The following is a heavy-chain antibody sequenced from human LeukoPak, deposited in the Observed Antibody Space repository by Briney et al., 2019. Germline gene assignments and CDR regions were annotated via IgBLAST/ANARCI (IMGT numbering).Heavy chain of an antibody. J-gene: IGHJ4*02. D-gene: IGHD3-22*01. CDR3: AKDGSNYYDSSGYYYVGSFDY. V-gene: IGHV3-23*01. Sequence: PGGSLRLSCAASGFTFSSYAMSWDRQAPGKGLEWVSAISGSGGSTYYADSVKGRFTISRDNSKNTLYLQMNSLRAEDTAVYYCAKDGSNYYDSSGYYYVGSFDYWGQGTLVTVSS. CDR1: GFTFSSYA. CDR2: ISGSGGST.